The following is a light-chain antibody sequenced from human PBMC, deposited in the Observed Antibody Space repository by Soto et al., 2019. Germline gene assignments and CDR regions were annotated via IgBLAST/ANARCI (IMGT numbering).Light chain of an antibody. CDR3: QQYGSSPRT. CDR2: GAS. CDR1: QSVTSNY. V-gene: IGKV3-20*01. J-gene: IGKJ1*01. Sequence: EIALTQSPGTLSLSPGERATLSCRASQSVTSNYLAWYQQKPGQAPRLLMFGASIRDTGIPDRFIGSGSGTDFTLTISRLEPEDFAVYYCQQYGSSPRTFGQGTKVDIK.